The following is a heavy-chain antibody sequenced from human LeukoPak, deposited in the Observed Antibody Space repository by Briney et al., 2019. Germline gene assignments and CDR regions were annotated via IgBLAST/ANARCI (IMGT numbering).Heavy chain of an antibody. D-gene: IGHD2-15*01. V-gene: IGHV5-51*01. Sequence: TGESLKISCKGSGYSFTTYWIGWVRPMPGKGLEWMGIIYPGDSDTRYSPSFQGQVTISADKSISTAYLQWSSLKASDTAMYYCARARYCSGGNCYAEYWGQGTLVTVSS. CDR2: IYPGDSDT. CDR1: GYSFTTYW. J-gene: IGHJ4*02. CDR3: ARARYCSGGNCYAEY.